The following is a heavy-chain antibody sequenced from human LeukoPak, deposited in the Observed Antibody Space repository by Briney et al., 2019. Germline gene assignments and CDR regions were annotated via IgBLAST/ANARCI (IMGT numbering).Heavy chain of an antibody. D-gene: IGHD3-10*01. J-gene: IGHJ6*02. CDR3: AKVSGRIQIWPQPFGDGMDV. CDR1: GLTFSSYS. Sequence: GGSLRLSCAASGLTFSSYSMNWVRQAPGKGLECVSAISGSGGNTYYADSVKGRFTISRDNSKNMLYLQMNSLRAEDTAVYYCAKVSGRIQIWPQPFGDGMDVWGQGTTVTVSS. CDR2: ISGSGGNT. V-gene: IGHV3-23*01.